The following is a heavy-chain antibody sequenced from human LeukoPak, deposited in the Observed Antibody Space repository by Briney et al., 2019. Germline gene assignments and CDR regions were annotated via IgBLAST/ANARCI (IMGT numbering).Heavy chain of an antibody. Sequence: SETLSLTCSVSGGSISYYYWSWIRQPPGKGLEWIGYIYYSGSTSYNPSLRSRVTISIDTSRKQFSLKLTSVTAADTAVYYCARGIESGDCLDYWGQGTLVTVSS. CDR3: ARGIESGDCLDY. CDR2: IYYSGST. V-gene: IGHV4-59*01. D-gene: IGHD2-15*01. J-gene: IGHJ4*02. CDR1: GGSISYYY.